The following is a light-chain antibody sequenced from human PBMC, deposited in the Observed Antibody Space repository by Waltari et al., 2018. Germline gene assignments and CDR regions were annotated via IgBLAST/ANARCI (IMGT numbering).Light chain of an antibody. CDR2: ENP. CDR1: SSNIGNNY. CDR3: GTWDSSLSGAV. Sequence: QSVLTQPPSVSAAPGQRVTISCSGGSSNIGNNYVSWYRQFPGTAPKLLIYENPELPLGFPGRFSGSTSGPAATLDITGLQAEDEADYYCGTWDSSLSGAVFGGGTHLTVL. V-gene: IGLV1-51*02. J-gene: IGLJ7*01.